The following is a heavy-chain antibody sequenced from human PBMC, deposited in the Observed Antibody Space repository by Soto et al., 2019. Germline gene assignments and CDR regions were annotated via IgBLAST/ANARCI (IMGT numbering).Heavy chain of an antibody. D-gene: IGHD3-10*01. CDR1: GFTFSGSA. CDR3: AKKVNSGPGSQYFDY. J-gene: IGHJ4*02. V-gene: IGHV3-23*04. Sequence: EVQLVESGGGLVQPGGSLKLSCAASGFTFSGSAMHWVRQAPGKGLEWVSGFRSSGDDGTTYYADSVKGRFTISRDNSKNTLFLQMNSLRAEDTAIYYCAKKVNSGPGSQYFDYWGQGTLVTVSS. CDR2: FRSSGDDGTT.